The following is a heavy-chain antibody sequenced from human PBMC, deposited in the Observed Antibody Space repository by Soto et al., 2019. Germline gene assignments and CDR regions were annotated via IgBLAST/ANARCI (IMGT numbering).Heavy chain of an antibody. CDR1: GGTFSSYA. Sequence: ASVKVSCKASGGTFSSYAMHWVRQAPGQRLEWMGWINAGNGNTKYSQKFQGRVTITRDTSASTAYMELSSLRSEDTAVYYCARGEGIAAASDDYYYYYYGMDVWGQGTTVTVSS. J-gene: IGHJ6*02. CDR3: ARGEGIAAASDDYYYYYYGMDV. D-gene: IGHD6-13*01. CDR2: INAGNGNT. V-gene: IGHV1-3*01.